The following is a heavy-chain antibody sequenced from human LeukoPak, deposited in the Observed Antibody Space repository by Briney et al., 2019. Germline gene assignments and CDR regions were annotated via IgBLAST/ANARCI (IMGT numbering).Heavy chain of an antibody. Sequence: SQTLSLTCAISGDSVSSNSAAWNWIRQSPSRGLEWLGRTYYRSKWYNDYAVSVKSRITINPDTSKNQFSLKLSSVTAADTAVYYCARSSWPRRRSGHSSSWSPIFDYWGQGTLVTVSS. CDR3: ARSSWPRRRSGHSSSWSPIFDY. CDR2: TYYRSKWYN. CDR1: GDSVSSNSAA. D-gene: IGHD6-13*01. J-gene: IGHJ4*02. V-gene: IGHV6-1*01.